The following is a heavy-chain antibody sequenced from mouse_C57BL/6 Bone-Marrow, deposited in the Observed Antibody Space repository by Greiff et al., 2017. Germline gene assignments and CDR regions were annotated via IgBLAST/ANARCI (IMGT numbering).Heavy chain of an antibody. CDR1: GYTFTSYW. D-gene: IGHD2-3*01. CDR2: IGPSGSDT. V-gene: IGHV1-52*01. J-gene: IGHJ2*02. Sequence: VQLQQPGAELVRPGSSVKLSCKASGYTFTSYWMHWVKQRPIKGLEWIGNIGPSGSDTHYNQKFKDKATMTVDKSSSTAYMQLSSLTSEDSAVYYCARRGYEAYFDYWGQGTSLTVSS. CDR3: ARRGYEAYFDY.